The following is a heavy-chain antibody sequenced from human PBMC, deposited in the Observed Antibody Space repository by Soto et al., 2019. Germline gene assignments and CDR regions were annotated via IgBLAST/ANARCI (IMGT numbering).Heavy chain of an antibody. CDR2: ISAYNGNT. J-gene: IGHJ3*02. Sequence: QVQLVQSGAEVKKPGASVKVSCKASGYTFTSYGISWVRQAPGQGLEWMGWISAYNGNTNYAQKLQGRVTMTTDTSTSTAYMELRSLRSDDTAVYYCARDDRDIVVVPANGGSAFDIWGQGTMVTVSS. CDR1: GYTFTSYG. D-gene: IGHD2-2*01. CDR3: ARDDRDIVVVPANGGSAFDI. V-gene: IGHV1-18*04.